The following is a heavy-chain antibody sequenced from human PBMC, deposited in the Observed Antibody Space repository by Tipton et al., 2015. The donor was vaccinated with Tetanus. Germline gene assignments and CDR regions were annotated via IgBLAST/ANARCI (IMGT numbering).Heavy chain of an antibody. Sequence: LRLSCTVSGDFVTFGSYYWGWIRQPPGKGLEWIGSVYYSGTTHYNPSLKSRVTISIDRSKNQLSLKLTSVTAADTAVYYCARATSTGPAYNWFDPWGQGTLVTVSS. CDR2: VYYSGTT. CDR1: GDFVTFGSYY. V-gene: IGHV4-39*07. J-gene: IGHJ5*02. CDR3: ARATSTGPAYNWFDP. D-gene: IGHD2-8*02.